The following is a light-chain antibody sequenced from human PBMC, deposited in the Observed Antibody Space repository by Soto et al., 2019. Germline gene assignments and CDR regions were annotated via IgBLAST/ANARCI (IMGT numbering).Light chain of an antibody. V-gene: IGKV3-20*01. J-gene: IGKJ1*01. CDR2: VAS. CDR3: QQYGSTPPT. CDR1: ESVSNDH. Sequence: EIVLTQSPGTLSLSPGERATLSCRASESVSNDHLAWYQRKPGQAPRLLIYVASYRATDIPYRFSGSGSGTDFTLTIARLEAEDVAVYICQQYGSTPPTFGLGTKLEI.